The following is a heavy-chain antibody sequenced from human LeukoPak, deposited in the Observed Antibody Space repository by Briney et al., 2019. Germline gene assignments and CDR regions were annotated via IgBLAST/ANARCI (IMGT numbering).Heavy chain of an antibody. CDR2: ISAYNGNT. CDR1: GYTFTSYG. V-gene: IGHV1-18*01. D-gene: IGHD3-3*01. J-gene: IGHJ6*02. Sequence: GASVKVSCKASGYTFTSYGISWVRQAPGQGLEWMGWISAYNGNTNYAQKLQGRVTMTTDTSTSTAYMELRSLRSDDTAVYYCARDLPIFGALYYYYGMDVWGQGTTVTVSS. CDR3: ARDLPIFGALYYYYGMDV.